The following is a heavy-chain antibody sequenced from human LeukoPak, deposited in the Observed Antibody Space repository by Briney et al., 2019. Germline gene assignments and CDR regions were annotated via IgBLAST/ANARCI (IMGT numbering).Heavy chain of an antibody. V-gene: IGHV3-7*01. CDR1: GFTFSTYW. CDR2: IKSDGSDK. D-gene: IGHD1-26*01. Sequence: GGSLRLSCAASGFTFSTYWMGWVRQAPGEGLEWLANIKSDGSDKYYVDSVKGRFTISRDNAKNSLYLQMNSLRAEDTAVYYCARVRSYGWFDPWGQGTLVTVSS. CDR3: ARVRSYGWFDP. J-gene: IGHJ5*02.